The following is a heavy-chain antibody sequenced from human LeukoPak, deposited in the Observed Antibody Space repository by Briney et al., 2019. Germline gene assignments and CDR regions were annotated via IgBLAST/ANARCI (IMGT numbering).Heavy chain of an antibody. Sequence: PSETLSLTCSVSGGSISNYYWTWIRQPPGKGLEWIGYICYSGNTNYNPPLKSRVTISLDTSKNQLSLKLTSVTAADTAVYYCARCSRGTSVGMDVWGQGTTVTVSS. V-gene: IGHV4-59*08. CDR3: ARCSRGTSVGMDV. CDR2: ICYSGNT. D-gene: IGHD1-1*01. J-gene: IGHJ6*02. CDR1: GGSISNYY.